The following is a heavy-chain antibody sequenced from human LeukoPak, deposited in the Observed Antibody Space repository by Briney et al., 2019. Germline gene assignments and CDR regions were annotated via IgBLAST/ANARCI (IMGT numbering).Heavy chain of an antibody. CDR3: ARGGRLGVVYYYYYYLDV. J-gene: IGHJ6*03. CDR1: GFIFSTYA. D-gene: IGHD3-3*01. CDR2: ISDSGGST. V-gene: IGHV3-23*01. Sequence: PGGSLRLSCAASGFIFSTYAMNWVRQAPGKGLEWVSGISDSGGSTYYADSVKGRFTISRDNAKNSLYLQMHSLRAEDTALYYCARGGRLGVVYYYYYYLDVWGKGTTVTVSS.